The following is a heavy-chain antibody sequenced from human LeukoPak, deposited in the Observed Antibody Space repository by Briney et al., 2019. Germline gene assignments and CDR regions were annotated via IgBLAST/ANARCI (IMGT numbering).Heavy chain of an antibody. D-gene: IGHD6-6*01. CDR1: GFSFNTYT. V-gene: IGHV3-21*01. CDR3: ARGSSDVWTPSMDA. J-gene: IGHJ6*03. Sequence: GGSLRLSCAASGFSFNTYTMNWVRQAPGKGLEWVSSISSTNSYIYYANSVKGRFSISRDNAKNSLYLQMNSLRAEDTAVYYCARGSSDVWTPSMDAWGKGTTVTVSS. CDR2: ISSTNSYI.